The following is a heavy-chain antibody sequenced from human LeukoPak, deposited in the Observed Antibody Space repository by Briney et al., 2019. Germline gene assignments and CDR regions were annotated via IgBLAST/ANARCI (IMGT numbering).Heavy chain of an antibody. Sequence: ASVKVSCKASSYSFTNYAFTWVRQAPGQGLEWIGWVSAYNGNTNYAQKLQGRVTMTTDTSTSTAYMELRSLRSDDTAVYYCARSNSGSYYHFDYWGQGTLVTVSS. V-gene: IGHV1-18*01. CDR3: ARSNSGSYYHFDY. CDR1: SYSFTNYA. D-gene: IGHD1-26*01. CDR2: VSAYNGNT. J-gene: IGHJ4*02.